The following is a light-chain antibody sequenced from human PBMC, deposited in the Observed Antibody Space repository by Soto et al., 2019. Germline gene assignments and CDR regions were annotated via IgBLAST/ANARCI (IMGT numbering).Light chain of an antibody. CDR2: GAS. J-gene: IGKJ1*01. CDR1: QTVSSSY. Sequence: ETVLTQSPGTLSLSPGERATLSCRASQTVSSSYLAWYQQKPGQAPRLLIYGASSRATGIPDRFSGSGSGTDFTLTISRLEPEDVAVYYCQQYGRTPKTFGQETKVDIK. CDR3: QQYGRTPKT. V-gene: IGKV3-20*01.